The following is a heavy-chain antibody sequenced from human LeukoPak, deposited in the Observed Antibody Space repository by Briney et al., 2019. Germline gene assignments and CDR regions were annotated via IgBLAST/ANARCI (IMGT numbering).Heavy chain of an antibody. J-gene: IGHJ4*02. CDR1: GLIFSSYW. CDR3: ARDIGDSSGYYGSYFDY. Sequence: PGGSLRLSCAASGLIFSSYWMSWVRQAPGKGLEWVANIKQDGSEKYYVDSVKGRFTISRDNAKNSLYLEMNSLRAEDTAVYYCARDIGDSSGYYGSYFDYWGQGTLVTVSS. V-gene: IGHV3-7*01. D-gene: IGHD3-22*01. CDR2: IKQDGSEK.